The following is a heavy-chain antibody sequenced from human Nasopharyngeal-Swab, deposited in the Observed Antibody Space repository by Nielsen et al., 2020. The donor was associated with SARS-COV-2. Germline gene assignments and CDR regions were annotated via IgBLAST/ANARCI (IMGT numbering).Heavy chain of an antibody. J-gene: IGHJ2*01. CDR1: GFIFSTYR. CDR3: ASSGYSSGCNL. Sequence: GGSLRLSCATSGFIFSTYRMNWVRQAPGKGLEWVSSISSTNNYIYYADSVKGRFTISRDNAKSSLYLQMNSLRAEDTAVYYCASSGYSSGCNLWGRGTLVTVSS. D-gene: IGHD6-19*01. CDR2: ISSTNNYI. V-gene: IGHV3-21*01.